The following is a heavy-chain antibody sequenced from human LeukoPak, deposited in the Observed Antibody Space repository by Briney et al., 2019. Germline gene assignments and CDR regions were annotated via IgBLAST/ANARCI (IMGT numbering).Heavy chain of an antibody. J-gene: IGHJ4*02. Sequence: GGSLRLSCAASGFTFSSYALSWVRQAPGKGLEWVSAIRGSGGNTYYADSVKGRFTISRDNSKNTLYLQMDSLRAEDTAVYYCAKDKVGIVGAPLDYWGQGTLVTVSS. V-gene: IGHV3-23*01. CDR3: AKDKVGIVGAPLDY. CDR1: GFTFSSYA. D-gene: IGHD1-26*01. CDR2: IRGSGGNT.